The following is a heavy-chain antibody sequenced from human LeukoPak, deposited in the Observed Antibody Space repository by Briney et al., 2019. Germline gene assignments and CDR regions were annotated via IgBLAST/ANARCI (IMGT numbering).Heavy chain of an antibody. CDR1: GFTFSSYG. V-gene: IGHV3-33*08. J-gene: IGHJ4*02. CDR2: MWYDGSNK. CDR3: ARMTRHYYGSGSYPDY. Sequence: PGGSLRLSCAASGFTFSSYGMHWVRQAPGKRLEWVAVMWYDGSNKYYADSVKGRFTISRDNSKNTLYLQMNSLRAEDTAVYYCARMTRHYYGSGSYPDYWGQGTLVTVSS. D-gene: IGHD3-10*01.